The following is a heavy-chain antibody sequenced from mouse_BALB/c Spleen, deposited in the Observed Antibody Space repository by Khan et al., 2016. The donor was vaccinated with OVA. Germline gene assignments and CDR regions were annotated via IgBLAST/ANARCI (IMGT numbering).Heavy chain of an antibody. CDR3: TRDRIDY. J-gene: IGHJ2*01. CDR1: GYTFTSYW. V-gene: IGHV1-7*01. CDR2: INPTSGYT. Sequence: QVQLQQSGAELAKPGASVKMSCKASGYTFTSYWMHWVKQRPGQGLEWIGYINPTSGYTDYNEKFKDKATLSAVKSSSTAYMQLSSLTSEDSAVYYCTRDRIDYWGQGTTLTVSS.